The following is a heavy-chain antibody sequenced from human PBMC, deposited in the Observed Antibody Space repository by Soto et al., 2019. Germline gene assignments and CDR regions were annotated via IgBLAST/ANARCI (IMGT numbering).Heavy chain of an antibody. J-gene: IGHJ6*02. V-gene: IGHV3-30*03. CDR1: GFSFSDFG. CDR3: ASSWVYYYYGVNV. Sequence: QVQLMESGGGVVQPGRSLRLSCAASGFSFSDFGMHWVRQAPGKGLEWVAVISYDGSKKYHVDSVKGRFTIFRDNSKNTLFLQMNSLRDEDTAVYYCASSWVYYYYGVNVWGQGTTVTVS. CDR2: ISYDGSKK.